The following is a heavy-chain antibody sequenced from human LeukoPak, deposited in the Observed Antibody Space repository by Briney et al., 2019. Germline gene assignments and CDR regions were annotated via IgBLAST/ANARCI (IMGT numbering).Heavy chain of an antibody. CDR2: ISFDGVDT. V-gene: IGHV3-30*04. D-gene: IGHD2-2*01. J-gene: IGHJ6*03. CDR1: GFTFSTYA. CDR3: ARGQGYESYYYMDV. Sequence: GGSLRLSCAASGFTFSTYAIHWVRQAPGKGLEWVAVISFDGVDTFYADSVKGRFTISRDNSNNTVYLQMNNLRPEDTAVFYCARGQGYESYYYMDVWGKGTTVSVSS.